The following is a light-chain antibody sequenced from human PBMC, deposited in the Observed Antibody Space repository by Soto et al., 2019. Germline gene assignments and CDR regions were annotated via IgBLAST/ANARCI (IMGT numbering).Light chain of an antibody. CDR1: QSVGSN. V-gene: IGKV3-15*01. CDR2: RAS. CDR3: QQYGSSPPWT. Sequence: IVMTQSPATLSVSPGERATLSCRASQSVGSNLAWYQQKPGQAPRLLVYRASTRATGIPARFSGSGSGTDFTLTISRLEPEDFAVYYCQQYGSSPPWTFGQGTKVEIK. J-gene: IGKJ1*01.